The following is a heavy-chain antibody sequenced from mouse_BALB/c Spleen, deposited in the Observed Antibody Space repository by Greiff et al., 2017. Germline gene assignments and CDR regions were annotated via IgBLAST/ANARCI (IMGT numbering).Heavy chain of an antibody. Sequence: VQLKQSGAELVKPGASVKLSCTASGFNIKDTYMHWVKQRPEQGLEWIGRIDPANGNTKYDPKFQGKATITADTSSNTAYLQLSSLTSEDTAVYYCARGYYGNYDYWGQGTTLTVSS. J-gene: IGHJ2*01. CDR1: GFNIKDTY. D-gene: IGHD2-1*01. V-gene: IGHV14-3*02. CDR2: IDPANGNT. CDR3: ARGYYGNYDY.